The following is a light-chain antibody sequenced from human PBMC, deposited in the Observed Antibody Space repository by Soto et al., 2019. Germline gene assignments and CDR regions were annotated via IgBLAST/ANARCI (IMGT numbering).Light chain of an antibody. Sequence: EIVMTQSPATLSVSPGERATLSCRAGQGVTTNFAWYQQKSGQSPRLLIYDVSIRATGVPARFSGTGSEKELTLTISGLQSEDSAVYFCQQYNNWHFSFGKWTRLEIX. J-gene: IGKJ5*01. CDR1: QGVTTN. CDR3: QQYNNWHFS. V-gene: IGKV3-15*01. CDR2: DVS.